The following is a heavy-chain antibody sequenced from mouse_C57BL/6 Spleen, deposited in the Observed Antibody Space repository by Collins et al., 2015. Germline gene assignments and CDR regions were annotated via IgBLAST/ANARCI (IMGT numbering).Heavy chain of an antibody. CDR2: IDPENGDT. Sequence: EVQLLQSGAELVRPGASVKLSCTPSGFNIKDDYMHWVNQRPEQGLEWIGWIDPENGDTEYASKFQGKATITTDTSSNTAYLQLSSLTSEDTAVYYCTSYYVRGTGTTVTVSS. CDR3: TSYYV. D-gene: IGHD1-1*01. CDR1: GFNIKDDY. V-gene: IGHV14-4*01. J-gene: IGHJ1*03.